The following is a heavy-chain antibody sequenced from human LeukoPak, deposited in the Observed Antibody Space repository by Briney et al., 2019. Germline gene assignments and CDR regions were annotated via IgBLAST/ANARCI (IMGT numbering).Heavy chain of an antibody. V-gene: IGHV1-2*02. J-gene: IGHJ4*02. D-gene: IGHD5-12*01. CDR1: GYTFTDYY. CDR3: AREDIVATMGYYFDY. CDR2: INPNSGGT. Sequence: ASVKVSCKASGYTFTDYYMHWVRQAPGQGLEWMGWINPNSGGTNYAQKFQGRVTMTRDTSISTAYMELSRLRSDDTAVYYCAREDIVATMGYYFDYWGQGTLVTVSS.